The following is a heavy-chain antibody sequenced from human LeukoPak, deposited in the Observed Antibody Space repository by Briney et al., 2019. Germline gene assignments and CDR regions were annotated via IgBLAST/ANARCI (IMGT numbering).Heavy chain of an antibody. CDR3: AKESPGGYSYGGDYFDY. V-gene: IGHV3-7*01. CDR1: GFTLSTYW. Sequence: PGGSLRLSCAASGFTLSTYWMSWVRQAPGKGLEWVAKINQDGSEKYYVDSVKGRFTISRDNAKNSLYLQMNSLRAEDTAVYYCAKESPGGYSYGGDYFDYWGQGTLVTVSS. CDR2: INQDGSEK. J-gene: IGHJ4*02. D-gene: IGHD5-18*01.